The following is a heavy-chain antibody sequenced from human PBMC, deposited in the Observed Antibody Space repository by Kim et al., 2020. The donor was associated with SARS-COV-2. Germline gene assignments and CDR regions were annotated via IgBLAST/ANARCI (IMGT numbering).Heavy chain of an antibody. V-gene: IGHV3-53*01. CDR3: ARPSTKSSVYGMDV. Sequence: ADSVKGRFTIPRDNSQNTLYLQMNSLRAEDTAVYYCARPSTKSSVYGMDVWGQGTTVTVSS. J-gene: IGHJ6*02. D-gene: IGHD5-12*01.